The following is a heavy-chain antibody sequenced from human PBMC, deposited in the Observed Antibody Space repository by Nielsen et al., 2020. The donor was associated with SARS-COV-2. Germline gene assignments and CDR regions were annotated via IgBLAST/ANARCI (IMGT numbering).Heavy chain of an antibody. Sequence: GGSLRLSCAASGFTFDDYGMSWVRQAPGKGLEWVSGINWNGGSTGYADSVKGRFTISRDNSKNTLHLQMNSLRAEDTAVYYCAKDRRAAGLYWGQGTLVTVSS. V-gene: IGHV3-20*04. CDR3: AKDRRAAGLY. D-gene: IGHD6-13*01. CDR1: GFTFDDYG. CDR2: INWNGGST. J-gene: IGHJ4*02.